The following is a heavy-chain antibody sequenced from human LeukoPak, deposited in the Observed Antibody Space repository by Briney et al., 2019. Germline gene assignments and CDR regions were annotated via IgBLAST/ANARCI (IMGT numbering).Heavy chain of an antibody. CDR2: ISGSGGST. CDR3: AKTRFESYYVPNAFDI. Sequence: PGGSLRLSCAASGFTFSSYAMSWVRQAPGKGLEWVSAISGSGGSTYYADSVKGRFTISRDNSKNMLYLQMNSLRAEDTAVYYCAKTRFESYYVPNAFDIWGQGTMVTVSS. V-gene: IGHV3-23*01. CDR1: GFTFSSYA. D-gene: IGHD3-10*02. J-gene: IGHJ3*02.